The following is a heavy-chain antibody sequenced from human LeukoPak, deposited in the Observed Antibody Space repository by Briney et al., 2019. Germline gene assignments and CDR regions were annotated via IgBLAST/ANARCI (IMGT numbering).Heavy chain of an antibody. D-gene: IGHD3-16*01. Sequence: GGSLGLSCAASGFTFSSSWMHWVRQAPGKGLVWVSRITRVGSSTTYADSVKGRFTTSRDNAKNTLYLQMGSLRDDDTAVYYCARDPGYESWSPFWGGMDVWGNGTTVIVSS. J-gene: IGHJ6*04. V-gene: IGHV3-74*01. CDR2: ITRVGSST. CDR1: GFTFSSSW. CDR3: ARDPGYESWSPFWGGMDV.